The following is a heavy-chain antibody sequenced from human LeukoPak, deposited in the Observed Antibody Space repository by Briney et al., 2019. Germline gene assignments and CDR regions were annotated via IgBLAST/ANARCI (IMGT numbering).Heavy chain of an antibody. D-gene: IGHD4-17*01. CDR2: ISYDGSNK. Sequence: PGGSLRLSCAASGFTFSSYAMHWVRQAPGKGLEWVAVISYDGSNKYYADSVKGRFTISRDYSKNTLFLQMNSLRAEDTAVYYCARETGSAIGSTDFDYWGQGTLVTVSS. V-gene: IGHV3-30-3*01. CDR3: ARETGSAIGSTDFDY. CDR1: GFTFSSYA. J-gene: IGHJ4*02.